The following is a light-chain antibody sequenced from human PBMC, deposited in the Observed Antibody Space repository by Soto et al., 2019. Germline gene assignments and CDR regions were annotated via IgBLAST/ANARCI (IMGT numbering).Light chain of an antibody. CDR3: CSSGGSPKDV. Sequence: HSALTEQVCVAGSPGPSITVSCTGTSGNSGSYKRGAWYQQHPGKAPKLMIFEVNIRPPGVSNRSSGSKSGNTASLTISGLKVEDEADYYCCSSGGSPKDVFGPGTKVT. CDR2: EVN. V-gene: IGLV2-23*02. J-gene: IGLJ1*01. CDR1: SGNSGSYKR.